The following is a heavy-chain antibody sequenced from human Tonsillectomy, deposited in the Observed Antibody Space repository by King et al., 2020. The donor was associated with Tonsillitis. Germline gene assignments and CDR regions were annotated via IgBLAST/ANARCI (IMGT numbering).Heavy chain of an antibody. CDR3: ARARARVSSWSSYYFDY. J-gene: IGHJ4*02. CDR2: IYYSGST. D-gene: IGHD6-13*01. CDR1: GGSISSGGYY. V-gene: IGHV4-31*03. Sequence: VQLQESGPGLVKPSQTLSLTCTVSGGSISSGGYYWSWIRQHPGKGLEWIGYIYYSGSTYYNPSLKSRVTISVDTSKNQFSLKLSSVTAADTAEYYCARARARVSSWSSYYFDYWGQGTLVTVSS.